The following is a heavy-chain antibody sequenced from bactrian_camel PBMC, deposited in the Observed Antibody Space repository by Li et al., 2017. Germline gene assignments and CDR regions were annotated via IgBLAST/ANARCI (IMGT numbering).Heavy chain of an antibody. V-gene: IGHV3S53*01. D-gene: IGHD1*01. CDR3: ARRKLNPYCSGLSPSLFGS. Sequence: HVQLVESGGGSVQAGGSLRLSCASSEPAFSRRCMGWFRQAPGKQREGVATIDSDGTTLYADSVKGRFTISRDNAENMVYLQMNSLKPEDTAMYYCARRKLNPYCSGLSPSLFGSWGQGTQVTVS. CDR1: EPAFSRRC. J-gene: IGHJ6*01. CDR2: IDSDGTT.